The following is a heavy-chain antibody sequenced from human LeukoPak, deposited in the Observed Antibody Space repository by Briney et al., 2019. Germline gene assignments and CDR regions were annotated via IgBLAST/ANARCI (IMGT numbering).Heavy chain of an antibody. CDR3: ARDRRGYNGILRY. CDR1: GYTFTSYA. D-gene: IGHD1-1*01. Sequence: ASVKVSCKASGYTFTSYALTWVRQAPGQGLEWMGYIDPYNGNTKYAQKFQGRVTMTTDRSTNTAYMDLRSLRSDDTAVYYCARDRRGYNGILRYWGQGALVTVSS. J-gene: IGHJ4*02. V-gene: IGHV1-18*01. CDR2: IDPYNGNT.